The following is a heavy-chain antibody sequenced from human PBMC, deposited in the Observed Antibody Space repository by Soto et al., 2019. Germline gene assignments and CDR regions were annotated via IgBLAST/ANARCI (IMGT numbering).Heavy chain of an antibody. D-gene: IGHD5-12*01. CDR3: ARAGFSGTYYYYYGMDV. Sequence: QVQLVQSGAEVKKPGSSVKVSCKASGGTFSSYAISWVRQAPGQGLEWMGGIIPIFGTANYAQEFQGRVTITADESTSTVYMELSSLRSEDTAMYYCARAGFSGTYYYYYGMDVWGQGTTVTVSS. CDR1: GGTFSSYA. J-gene: IGHJ6*02. V-gene: IGHV1-69*01. CDR2: IIPIFGTA.